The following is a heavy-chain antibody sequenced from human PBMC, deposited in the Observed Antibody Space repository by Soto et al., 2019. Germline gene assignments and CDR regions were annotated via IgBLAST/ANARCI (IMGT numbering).Heavy chain of an antibody. V-gene: IGHV1-69*12. CDR1: GGTFSSYA. CDR2: IIPIFGTA. D-gene: IGHD3-9*01. CDR3: ARGNYDILTGYPYYCDY. Sequence: QVQLVQSGAEVKKPGSSVKVSCKASGGTFSSYAISWVRQAPGQGLEWMGGIIPIFGTANYAQKFQGRVTITADESTSTAEMELSSLRSEDTAVYYCARGNYDILTGYPYYCDYWGQGTLVTVSS. J-gene: IGHJ4*02.